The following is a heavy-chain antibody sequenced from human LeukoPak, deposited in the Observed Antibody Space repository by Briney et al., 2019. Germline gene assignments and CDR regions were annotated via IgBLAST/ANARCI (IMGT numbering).Heavy chain of an antibody. J-gene: IGHJ4*02. CDR1: GGSISSGDYY. V-gene: IGHV4-30-4*08. Sequence: PSETLSLTCNVSGGSISSGDYYWSWIRQPPGKGLEWIGYIYYSGSTYYNPSLKSRVTISVDTSKNQFSLKLSSVTAADTAVYYCARVILEEYYDSSGYHDGPYFDYWGQGTLVTVSS. D-gene: IGHD3-22*01. CDR3: ARVILEEYYDSSGYHDGPYFDY. CDR2: IYYSGST.